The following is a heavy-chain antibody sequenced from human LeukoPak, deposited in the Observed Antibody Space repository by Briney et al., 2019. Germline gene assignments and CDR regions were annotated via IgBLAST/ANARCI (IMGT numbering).Heavy chain of an antibody. Sequence: GGSLRLSCAASGFTLSSNYMSWVRQAPGKGLEWVSVIYSGGSTYYADSVKGRFTISRDNSKNTLYLQMNSLRAEDTAVYYCAREVYYDSSGYYLEADGMDVWGQGTTVTVSS. D-gene: IGHD3-22*01. CDR3: AREVYYDSSGYYLEADGMDV. J-gene: IGHJ6*02. CDR1: GFTLSSNY. V-gene: IGHV3-66*01. CDR2: IYSGGST.